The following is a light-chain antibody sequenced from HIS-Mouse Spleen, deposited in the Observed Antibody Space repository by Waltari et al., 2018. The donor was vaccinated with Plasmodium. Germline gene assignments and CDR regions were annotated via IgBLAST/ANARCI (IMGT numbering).Light chain of an antibody. CDR3: SSYAGSNNLV. J-gene: IGLJ2*01. CDR2: EVS. V-gene: IGLV2-8*01. Sequence: QSALPQPPSASGSPGQSVTISCTGTSSDVGGDTYVSWYQQHPGKAPKLMIYEVSKRPSGVPDRFSGSKSGNTASLTVSGLQAEDEADYYCSSYAGSNNLVFGGGTKLTVL. CDR1: SSDVGGDTY.